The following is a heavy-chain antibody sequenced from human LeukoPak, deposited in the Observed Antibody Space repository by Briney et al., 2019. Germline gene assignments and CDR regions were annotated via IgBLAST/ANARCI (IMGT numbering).Heavy chain of an antibody. V-gene: IGHV4-31*03. CDR3: ARVQLPFALAIDY. CDR2: IYYSGST. J-gene: IGHJ4*02. Sequence: SQTLSLTCTISGGSISSGGYYWSWIRQHPGKGLEWIGYIYYSGSTYYNPSLKSRVTISVDTFKNQFSLKLSSVTAADTAVYYCARVQLPFALAIDYWGQGTLVTVSS. D-gene: IGHD1-7*01. CDR1: GGSISSGGYY.